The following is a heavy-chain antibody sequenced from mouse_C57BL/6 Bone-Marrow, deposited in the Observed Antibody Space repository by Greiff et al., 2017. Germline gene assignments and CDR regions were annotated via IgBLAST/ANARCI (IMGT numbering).Heavy chain of an antibody. V-gene: IGHV1-81*01. CDR2: IYPRSGNT. J-gene: IGHJ1*03. Sequence: VKLMESGAELARPGASVKLSCKASGYTFTSYGISWVKQRTGQGLEWIGEIYPRSGNTYYNEKFKGKATLTADKSSSTAYMELRSLTSEDSAVYFCARDYDGSDWYFDVWGTETTVTASS. CDR3: ARDYDGSDWYFDV. D-gene: IGHD1-1*01. CDR1: GYTFTSYG.